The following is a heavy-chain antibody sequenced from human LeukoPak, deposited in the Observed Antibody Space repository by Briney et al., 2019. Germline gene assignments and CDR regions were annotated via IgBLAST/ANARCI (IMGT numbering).Heavy chain of an antibody. D-gene: IGHD3-22*01. CDR2: ISYDGNNK. CDR3: ASRTFYGSSGFYLDN. V-gene: IGHV3-30*03. J-gene: IGHJ4*02. CDR1: GFTFSSYA. Sequence: GGSLRLSCAGSGFTFSSYAMHWVRQAPGKGLEWVAVISYDGNNKYYADSVKGRLTISRDNSKSTLYLQMNSLRDEDTAVYYCASRTFYGSSGFYLDNWGQGTLVTVSS.